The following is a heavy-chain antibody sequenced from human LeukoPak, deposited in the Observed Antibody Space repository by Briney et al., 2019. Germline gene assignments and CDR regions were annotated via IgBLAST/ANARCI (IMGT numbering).Heavy chain of an antibody. CDR2: ISGSGGST. D-gene: IGHD4-17*01. CDR3: ARNKDGDYQGFDP. V-gene: IGHV3-23*01. CDR1: GFTFSSYA. J-gene: IGHJ5*02. Sequence: GGSLRLSCAASGFTFSSYAMSWVRQAPGKGLEWVSAISGSGGSTYYADSVKGRFTISRDNAKNSLYLQMNSLRAEDTAVYYCARNKDGDYQGFDPWGQGTLVTVSS.